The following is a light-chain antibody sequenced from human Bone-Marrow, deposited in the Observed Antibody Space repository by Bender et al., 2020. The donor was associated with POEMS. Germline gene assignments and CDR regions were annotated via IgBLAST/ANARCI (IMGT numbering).Light chain of an antibody. J-gene: IGLJ3*02. CDR2: DDS. V-gene: IGLV3-21*03. Sequence: SYVLTQPPSVSVAPGKTARITCVGNNIGSKSVHWYQQKPGQAPVLVVYDDSDRPSGIPERFSGSNSGNTATLTIGGTQAVDEADYYCQTWDSTTAVFGGGTKLTVL. CDR1: NIGSKS. CDR3: QTWDSTTAV.